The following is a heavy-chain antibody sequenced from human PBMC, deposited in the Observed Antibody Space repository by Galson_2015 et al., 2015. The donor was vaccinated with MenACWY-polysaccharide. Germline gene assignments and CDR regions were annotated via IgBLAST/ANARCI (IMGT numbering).Heavy chain of an antibody. J-gene: IGHJ4*02. D-gene: IGHD3-10*01. Sequence: SLRLSCAASGFTFSIFWMSWVRQAPGKELEWVASIKQDGSKKYLVGSVKGRFTISRGNAENSLFLQMNSLRAEDTAVYYCARERWVRGVFFDQWGQGTLVTVSS. CDR1: GFTFSIFW. CDR2: IKQDGSKK. V-gene: IGHV3-7*01. CDR3: ARERWVRGVFFDQ.